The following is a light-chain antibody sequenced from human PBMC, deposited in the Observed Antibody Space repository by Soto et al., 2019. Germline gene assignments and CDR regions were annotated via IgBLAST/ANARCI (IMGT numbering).Light chain of an antibody. CDR3: QQYYSTLTWT. V-gene: IGKV4-1*01. CDR2: WAS. J-gene: IGKJ1*01. Sequence: DIVMTQSPDSLSVSLGERATINCKSSQSVLYSSNNKNYLAWYQQKPGKPPKLLIYWASTRESGVPDRFSGSGSGTDFTLTISSLQAEDVAVYYCQQYYSTLTWTFCQGTKVEIK. CDR1: QSVLYSSNNKNY.